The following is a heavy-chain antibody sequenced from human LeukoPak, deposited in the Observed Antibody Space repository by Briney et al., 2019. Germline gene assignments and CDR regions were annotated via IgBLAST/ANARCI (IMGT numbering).Heavy chain of an antibody. Sequence: SETLSLTCAVYGGSFSGYYWSWIRQSPGKGLEWIGEINHSGSTNYSPSLKSRVTISVDTSKNQFSLKLSSVTAADTAVYYCARGRDYYDSSGYYNWFDPWGQGTLVTVSS. CDR2: INHSGST. CDR1: GGSFSGYY. D-gene: IGHD3-22*01. V-gene: IGHV4-34*01. J-gene: IGHJ5*02. CDR3: ARGRDYYDSSGYYNWFDP.